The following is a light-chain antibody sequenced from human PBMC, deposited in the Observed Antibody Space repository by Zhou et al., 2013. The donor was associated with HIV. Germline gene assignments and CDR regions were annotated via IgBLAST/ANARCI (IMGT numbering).Light chain of an antibody. CDR1: QGISSY. V-gene: IGKV1-12*01. CDR2: AAS. Sequence: DIQMTQSPSSLSASVGDRVTITCRASQGISSYLAWYQQKPGQAPKLLIYAASTLHSGVPSRFSGSGSGTDFTLTISSLQPEDFATYYCQQANSFPCSFGQGTKLEIK. J-gene: IGKJ2*04. CDR3: QQANSFPCS.